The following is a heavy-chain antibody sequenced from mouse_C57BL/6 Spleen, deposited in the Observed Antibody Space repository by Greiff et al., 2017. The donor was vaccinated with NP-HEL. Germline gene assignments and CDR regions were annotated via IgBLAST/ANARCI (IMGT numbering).Heavy chain of an antibody. CDR1: GFNIKNTY. J-gene: IGHJ1*03. CDR2: IDPANGNT. D-gene: IGHD1-1*01. V-gene: IGHV14-3*01. Sequence: EVQLQESVAELVRPGASVKLSCTASGFNIKNTYMHWVKQRPEQGLEWIGRIDPANGNTKYAPKFQGKATITADTSSNTAYLQLSSLTSEDTAIYYCARGGITTVVDWYFDVWGTGTTVTVSS. CDR3: ARGGITTVVDWYFDV.